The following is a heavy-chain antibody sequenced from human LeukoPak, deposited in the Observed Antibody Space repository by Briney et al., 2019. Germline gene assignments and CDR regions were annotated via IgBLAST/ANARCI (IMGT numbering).Heavy chain of an antibody. J-gene: IGHJ1*01. CDR1: GFSFSDYD. V-gene: IGHV3-21*01. CDR3: GRAFPPLRTSSAGDL. D-gene: IGHD3-16*01. CDR2: ISGRSSHV. Sequence: PGGSLRLSCSASGFSFSDYDMNWVRQAPGKGLEWVSSISGRSSHVYYGESVKGRFTISRDNAKNSLYLQLDSLGVEDTAVYYCGRAFPPLRTSSAGDLWGQGTLVTVSS.